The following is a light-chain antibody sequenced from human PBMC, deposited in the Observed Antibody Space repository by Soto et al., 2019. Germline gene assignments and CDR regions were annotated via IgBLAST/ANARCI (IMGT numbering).Light chain of an antibody. CDR2: GAS. J-gene: IGKJ1*01. CDR3: QQYDTWHVWT. CDR1: QSVSSN. Sequence: IVLTQSPATLYVSPGEKATLSCMASQSVSSNLAWYQQKPGQAPRLLMYGASTRATAIPARSSGSGSGTEFTLNITSLQAEDIAVYYCQQYDTWHVWTFGQGTKVDIK. V-gene: IGKV3-15*01.